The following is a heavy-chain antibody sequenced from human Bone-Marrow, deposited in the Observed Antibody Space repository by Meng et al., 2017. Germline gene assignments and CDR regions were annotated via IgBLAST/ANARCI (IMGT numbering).Heavy chain of an antibody. CDR2: IIPIFGTE. J-gene: IGHJ4*02. CDR3: ARGGEDYGGNRAPLRD. Sequence: SVQVSCKASGGTFSSYAISWVRQAPGQGLEWMGGIIPIFGTENYAQKFQGRVTITADKSTSTAYMELSSLRSEDTAVDYCARGGEDYGGNRAPLRDWGQGTLVTVSS. D-gene: IGHD4-23*01. V-gene: IGHV1-69*06. CDR1: GGTFSSYA.